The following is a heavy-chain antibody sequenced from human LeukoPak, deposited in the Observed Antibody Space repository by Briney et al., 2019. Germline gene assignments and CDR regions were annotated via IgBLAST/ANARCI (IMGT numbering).Heavy chain of an antibody. CDR1: GGSISSYY. D-gene: IGHD5-24*01. CDR2: IYYSEST. V-gene: IGHV4-59*01. J-gene: IGHJ4*02. CDR3: ANGRIGGWLQSLDY. Sequence: SETLSLTCTVSGGSISSYYWSWIRQPPGKGLEWIGYIYYSESTNYNPSLKSRVTISVDTSKNQFSLKLSSVTAADTAVYYCANGRIGGWLQSLDYWGQGTLVTVSS.